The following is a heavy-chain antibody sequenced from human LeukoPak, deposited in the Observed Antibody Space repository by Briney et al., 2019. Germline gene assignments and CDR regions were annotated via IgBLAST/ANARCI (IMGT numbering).Heavy chain of an antibody. Sequence: GGSLRLSCAASGFTFSSYGIHWVRQAPGKGLEWVAFIQYDGSNKYYADSVKGRFTISRDNSKNTLYLQMNSLRAEDTAVYYCATLRFGSGYTYFQHWGQGTLVTVSS. CDR1: GFTFSSYG. CDR2: IQYDGSNK. CDR3: ATLRFGSGYTYFQH. V-gene: IGHV3-30*02. D-gene: IGHD3-22*01. J-gene: IGHJ1*01.